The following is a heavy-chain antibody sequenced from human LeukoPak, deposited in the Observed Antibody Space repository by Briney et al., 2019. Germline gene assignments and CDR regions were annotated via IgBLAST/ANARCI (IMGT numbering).Heavy chain of an antibody. CDR2: FNPNSGGT. CDR1: GYTFNGKY. D-gene: IGHD3-22*01. J-gene: IGHJ4*02. CDR3: ARGYYYDSSGYFDLDY. V-gene: IGHV1-2*02. Sequence: ASVKVSCKASGYTFNGKYMHWVRQAPGQGLEWMGWFNPNSGGTNYAQKFQGRVTMTRDTSISTAYMELSRLRSDDTAVYYCARGYYYDSSGYFDLDYWGQGTLVTVSS.